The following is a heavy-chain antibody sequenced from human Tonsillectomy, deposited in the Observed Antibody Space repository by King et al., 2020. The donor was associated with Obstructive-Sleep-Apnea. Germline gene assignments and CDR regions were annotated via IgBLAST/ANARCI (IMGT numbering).Heavy chain of an antibody. D-gene: IGHD3-10*01. J-gene: IGHJ4*02. CDR2: ISSSSSYI. V-gene: IGHV3-21*01. CDR1: GFTFSSYS. CDR3: ARGLGDCDY. Sequence: VQLVESGGGLVKPGGSLRLSCAASGFTFSSYSMNWVRQAPGKGLEWVSSISSSSSYIYYAYSVKGRFTITRDNAKNSLYLQMNSLRAEDTAVYYCARGLGDCDYWGQGTLVTVSS.